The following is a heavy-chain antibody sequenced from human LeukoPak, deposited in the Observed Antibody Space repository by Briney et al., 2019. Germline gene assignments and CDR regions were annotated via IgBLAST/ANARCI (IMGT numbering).Heavy chain of an antibody. CDR1: GYTFTSYY. CDR3: ATPLGNGYGDYVYVY. D-gene: IGHD4-17*01. CDR2: INPSGGST. V-gene: IGHV1-46*01. Sequence: ASVKVSCKASGYTFTSYYMHWVRQAPGQGLEWMGIINPSGGSTSYAQKFQGRVTMTRDTSTSTVYMELGSLRSEDTAVYYCATPLGNGYGDYVYVYWGQGTLVTVSS. J-gene: IGHJ4*02.